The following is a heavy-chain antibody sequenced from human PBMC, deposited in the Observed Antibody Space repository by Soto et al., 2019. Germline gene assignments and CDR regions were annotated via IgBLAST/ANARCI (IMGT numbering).Heavy chain of an antibody. D-gene: IGHD5-18*01. V-gene: IGHV4-30-4*01. CDR3: ASNSYGYTFYDD. CDR1: GGSISSGDYY. CDR2: IYYSGST. Sequence: QVQLQESGPGLVKPSQTLSLSCAVSGGSISSGDYYWSWIRQPPGKGLQWIGYIYYSGSTYYNPSLKSRITISVDTSKNQFSLKLSSVTAADTAVYYCASNSYGYTFYDDWGQGTLVTVSS. J-gene: IGHJ4*02.